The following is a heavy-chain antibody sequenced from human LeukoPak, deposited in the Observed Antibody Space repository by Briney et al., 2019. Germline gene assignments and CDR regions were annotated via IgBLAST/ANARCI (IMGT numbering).Heavy chain of an antibody. CDR1: GYTFTSYG. CDR3: ARYNSLLRGVTTSDY. D-gene: IGHD3-10*01. V-gene: IGHV1-18*01. J-gene: IGHJ4*02. Sequence: ASVKVSCKASGYTFTSYGISWVRQAPGQGLEWMGWISAYNGNTNYAQKLQGRVTMTTDTSTSTAYMELRSLRSDDTAVYYCARYNSLLRGVTTSDYWGQGTLVTVS. CDR2: ISAYNGNT.